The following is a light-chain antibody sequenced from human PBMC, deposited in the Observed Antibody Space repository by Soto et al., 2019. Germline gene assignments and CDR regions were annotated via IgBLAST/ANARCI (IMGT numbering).Light chain of an antibody. J-gene: IGLJ1*01. CDR3: TSYTSNSTFYYV. Sequence: QSVLTQPASVSGSPGQSITISCTGTSSDVGAFNYVSWYQQHPGKAPKLLIYDVSDRPSGVSNRFSGSKSGNTASLTISGLQSEDEADYFCTSYTSNSTFYYVFGTRTEVTVL. CDR1: SSDVGAFNY. V-gene: IGLV2-14*03. CDR2: DVS.